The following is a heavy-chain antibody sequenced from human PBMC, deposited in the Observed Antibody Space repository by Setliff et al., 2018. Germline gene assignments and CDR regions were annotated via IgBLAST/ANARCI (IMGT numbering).Heavy chain of an antibody. CDR3: AREGRSSTRGWYMDA. CDR2: ITDTGRM. CDR1: GGPLSGFS. Sequence: PSETLSLTCTVYGGPLSGFSWNWIRQSPGGGLEWIGEITDTGRMKYIPSLKSRATISVDTSKNQFSLKLTSMTAADTAVYFCAREGRSSTRGWYMDAWGKGTSVTVSS. D-gene: IGHD2-2*01. J-gene: IGHJ6*03. V-gene: IGHV4-34*01.